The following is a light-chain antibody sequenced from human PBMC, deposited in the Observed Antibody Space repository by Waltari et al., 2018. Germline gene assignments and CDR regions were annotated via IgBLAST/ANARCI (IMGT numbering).Light chain of an antibody. CDR2: AAS. CDR3: QQYDNWPLT. V-gene: IGKV3-15*01. CDR1: QGVSSN. J-gene: IGKJ2*01. Sequence: ETVMPQSPATLSVSPRERVTLSCRASQGVSSNVAWYQQRPGRAPRLLFYAASTRATGLAARFSGSGSGTQFTLTISSLQSEDFAVYFCQQYDNWPLTFGQGTKLEIK.